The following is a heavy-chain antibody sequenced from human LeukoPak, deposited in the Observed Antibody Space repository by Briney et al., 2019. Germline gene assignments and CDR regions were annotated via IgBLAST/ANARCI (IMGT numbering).Heavy chain of an antibody. CDR1: GFTFISYA. D-gene: IGHD3-10*01. CDR2: ISYDGSNK. Sequence: SGGSLRLSCAASGFTFISYAMHWVRQAPGKGLEWVAVISYDGSNKYYADSVKGRFTISRDNSKNALYLQMNSLRAEDTAVYYCARGFGSGSYYRLDYWGQGTLVTVSS. J-gene: IGHJ4*02. CDR3: ARGFGSGSYYRLDY. V-gene: IGHV3-30-3*01.